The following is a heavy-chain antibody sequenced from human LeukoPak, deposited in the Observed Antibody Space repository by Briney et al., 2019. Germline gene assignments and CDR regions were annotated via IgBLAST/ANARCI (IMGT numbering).Heavy chain of an antibody. V-gene: IGHV3-21*01. J-gene: IGHJ4*02. CDR3: ARGQEMATMTSDF. CDR1: GFIFSSYA. CDR2: ITTGSAFI. Sequence: GGSLRLSCAASGFIFSSYAMTWVRQAPGKGLEWVSSITTGSAFIHYADSLKGRFTISRDNARNSLYLQMSSLRAEDTAIYYCARGQEMATMTSDFWGQGTLVTVPS. D-gene: IGHD5-24*01.